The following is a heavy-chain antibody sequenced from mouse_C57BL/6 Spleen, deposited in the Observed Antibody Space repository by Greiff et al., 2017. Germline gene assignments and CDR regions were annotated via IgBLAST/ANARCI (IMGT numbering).Heavy chain of an antibody. D-gene: IGHD2-13*01. CDR1: GYAFRSYW. V-gene: IGHV1-80*01. CDR2: IYPGDGDT. Sequence: VQLQQSGAELVKPGASVKISCKASGYAFRSYWMNWVKQRPGKGLEWIGQIYPGDGDTNYNGKFKGKATLTADKSSSTACIQLGRLASEDSGVNFCARGDYSYAMDYGGQGTSVTVSS. J-gene: IGHJ4*01. CDR3: ARGDYSYAMDY.